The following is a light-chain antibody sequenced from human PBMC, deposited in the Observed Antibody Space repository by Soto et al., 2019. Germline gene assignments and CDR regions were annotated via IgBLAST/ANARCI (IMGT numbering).Light chain of an antibody. CDR1: SSNIGAGYD. CDR3: QSYDSSLSAHVV. CDR2: GNS. J-gene: IGLJ2*01. Sequence: QAVVTQPPSVSGAPGQRVTISCTGSSSNIGAGYDVRWYQQLPGTAPKLLIYGNSNRPSGVPDRFSGSKSGTSASLAITGLQAEDEADYYCQSYDSSLSAHVVFGGGTKLTVL. V-gene: IGLV1-40*01.